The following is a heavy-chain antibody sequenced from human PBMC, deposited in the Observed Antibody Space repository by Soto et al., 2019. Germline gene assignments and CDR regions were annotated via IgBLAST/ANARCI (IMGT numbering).Heavy chain of an antibody. J-gene: IGHJ4*02. CDR1: GFSFSNVW. V-gene: IGHV3-15*01. D-gene: IGHD3-3*01. CDR2: IKTKPAGGAT. CDR3: MSLDAGC. Sequence: GGSLRLSCAASGFSFSNVWMTWVRQAPGKGLEWVGRIKTKPAGGATDYAAPVKGRFTISRDDSKSTLYLQMNSLNTDDTAVYYCMSLDAGCWGQGTLVTVSS.